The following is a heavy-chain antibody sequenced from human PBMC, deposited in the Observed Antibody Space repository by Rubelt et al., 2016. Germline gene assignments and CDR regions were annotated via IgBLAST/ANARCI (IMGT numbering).Heavy chain of an antibody. D-gene: IGHD1-26*01. CDR3: ARSETNSGSYYFDY. V-gene: IGHV4-59*08. J-gene: IGHJ4*02. Sequence: YSGSTNYNPSLKSRVTISVDTSKNQFSLKLSSVTAADTAVYYCARSETNSGSYYFDYWGQGTLVTVSS. CDR2: YSGST.